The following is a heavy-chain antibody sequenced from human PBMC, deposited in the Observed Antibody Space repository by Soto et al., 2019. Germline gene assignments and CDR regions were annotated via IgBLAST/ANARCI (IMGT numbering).Heavy chain of an antibody. D-gene: IGHD1-1*01. Sequence: QVQLVQSGAEVKKPGSSVKVSCKASGGTFSSYTITWVRQAPGQGLEWLGRIIPIFGVTNYAQKFQDRVTITADRSTTTAYMELSRLRSEDTAVYYCVRYCESTTQTWGFGDSWGHGTLVTVSS. CDR2: IIPIFGVT. CDR1: GGTFSSYT. V-gene: IGHV1-69*02. CDR3: VRYCESTTQTWGFGDS. J-gene: IGHJ5*01.